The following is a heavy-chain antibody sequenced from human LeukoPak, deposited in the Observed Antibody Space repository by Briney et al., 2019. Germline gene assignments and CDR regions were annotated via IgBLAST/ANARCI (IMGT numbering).Heavy chain of an antibody. Sequence: GGSLRLSCAASGFTFSSYWMHWVRQAPGKGLVWVSRINSDGSSASYADSVKGRFTISRDNAKNTLYLQMNSLRAEDTAVYYCATLRNSGWYNWFDPWGQGTLVTVSS. V-gene: IGHV3-74*01. J-gene: IGHJ5*02. CDR2: INSDGSSA. CDR3: ATLRNSGWYNWFDP. CDR1: GFTFSSYW. D-gene: IGHD6-19*01.